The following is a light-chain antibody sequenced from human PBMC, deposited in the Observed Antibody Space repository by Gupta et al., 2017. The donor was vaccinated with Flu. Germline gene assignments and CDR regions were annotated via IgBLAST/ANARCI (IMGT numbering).Light chain of an antibody. CDR1: KLGHKY. V-gene: IGLV3-1*01. CDR3: QTYDTSPYV. CDR2: RDN. Sequence: SYAVTQPPSVSVSPGHTASITCSGDKLGHKYVSWYQQKPGQSPVLIIYRDNKRPSGIPERFSGSNSGNTATLTISGTQAMDDADYYCQTYDTSPYVFGTGTKVTVL. J-gene: IGLJ1*01.